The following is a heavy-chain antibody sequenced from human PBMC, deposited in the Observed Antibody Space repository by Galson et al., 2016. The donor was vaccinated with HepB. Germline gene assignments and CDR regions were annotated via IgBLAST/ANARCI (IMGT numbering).Heavy chain of an antibody. CDR1: GFTFNNYG. CDR2: ISRSGDST. D-gene: IGHD2-2*01. CDR3: VQGSTAPAV. V-gene: IGHV3-23*01. J-gene: IGHJ6*04. Sequence: SLRLSCAASGFTFNNYGMTWVRQPPGKGLEVVSSISRSGDSTDYADSVKGRFTISRDNSKNTLYLQMKSLRAEDTAVYYCVQGSTAPAVWGKGTAVTGSS.